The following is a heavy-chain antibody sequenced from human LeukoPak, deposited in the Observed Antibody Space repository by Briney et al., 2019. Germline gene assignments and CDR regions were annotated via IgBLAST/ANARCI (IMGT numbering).Heavy chain of an antibody. J-gene: IGHJ5*02. Sequence: PSETLSLTCAVSGGSISSSNWWSWVRQPPGKGLEGIGEIYHSGSSNYNPSLKSRVTISVDKSKNQFSLKLSSVTAADTAVYYCARVGCDGGDCYQTNWFDPWGQGTLVTVSS. CDR2: IYHSGSS. D-gene: IGHD2-21*02. V-gene: IGHV4-4*02. CDR3: ARVGCDGGDCYQTNWFDP. CDR1: GGSISSSNW.